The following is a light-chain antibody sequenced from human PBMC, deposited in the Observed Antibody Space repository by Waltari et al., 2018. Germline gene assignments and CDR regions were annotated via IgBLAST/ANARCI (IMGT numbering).Light chain of an antibody. Sequence: QSVLTQPPSASGTPGQRVTISCSGSSSNIGSNTVNWYQQLPGTAPKLLIYSNNHRPAGGPDRVSGSKSGTSASLAISGLQSEEEADYYCGAWDDSLNGGVFGGGTKLTVL. V-gene: IGLV1-44*01. CDR2: SNN. CDR1: SSNIGSNT. CDR3: GAWDDSLNGGV. J-gene: IGLJ3*02.